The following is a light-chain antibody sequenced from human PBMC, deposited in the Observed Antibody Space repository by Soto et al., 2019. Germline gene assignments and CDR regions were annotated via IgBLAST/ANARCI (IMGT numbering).Light chain of an antibody. J-gene: IGLJ2*01. CDR1: NSDVGAYDF. Sequence: QSALTQPASVSGSPGQSITISCTGTNSDVGAYDFVSWYQQHPGPAPKLMIYDVSNRPSGISYRFSGSKSANTASLTISGLQAEDEADYYCSSYTTINTRVFGGGTKLTVL. CDR3: SSYTTINTRV. CDR2: DVS. V-gene: IGLV2-14*01.